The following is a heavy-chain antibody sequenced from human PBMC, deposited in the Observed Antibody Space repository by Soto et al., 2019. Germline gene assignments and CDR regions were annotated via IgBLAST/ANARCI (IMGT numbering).Heavy chain of an antibody. Sequence: SVKVSCKASGGTFSSYAISWVRQAPGQGLEWMGGIIPIFGTANYAQKFQGRVTITADESTSTAYMELSSLRSEDTAVYYCARGGRYSYGKPFDYWGQGXLVTVSS. CDR2: IIPIFGTA. V-gene: IGHV1-69*13. CDR3: ARGGRYSYGKPFDY. J-gene: IGHJ4*02. CDR1: GGTFSSYA. D-gene: IGHD5-18*01.